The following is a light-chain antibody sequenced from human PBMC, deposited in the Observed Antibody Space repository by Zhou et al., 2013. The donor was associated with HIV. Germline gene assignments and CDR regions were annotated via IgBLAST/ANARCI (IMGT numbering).Light chain of an antibody. J-gene: IGKJ2*03. CDR2: DAS. CDR3: QQSHSVPVS. CDR1: QGISSF. Sequence: DTRMTQSPSFLSASVGDRVTITCRASQGISSFLAWYQQEPGKAPNLLIYDASTLQSGVPSRFSGSGFGTDFTLTISALQPEDFATYFCQQSHSVPVSFGQGTKLEIK. V-gene: IGKV1-9*01.